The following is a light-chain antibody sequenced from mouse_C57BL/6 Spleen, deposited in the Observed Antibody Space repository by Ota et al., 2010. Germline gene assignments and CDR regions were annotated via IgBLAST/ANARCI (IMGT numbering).Light chain of an antibody. Sequence: MXQYSIXPSSVSSRREGXYELQVQSESVKQVEIKELLGLVPAETRQPPKLLIYGASTRESGVPDRFTGSGSGTDFTLTISSVQAEDLAVYYCQQYYSYPPLTFGGGTKLEIK. CDR3: QQYYSYPPLT. CDR2: GAS. J-gene: IGKJ1*01. CDR1: ESVKQVEIKEL. V-gene: IGKV8-28*01.